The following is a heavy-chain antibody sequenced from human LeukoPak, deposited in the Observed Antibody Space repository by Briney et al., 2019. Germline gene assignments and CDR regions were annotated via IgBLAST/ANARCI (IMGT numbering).Heavy chain of an antibody. D-gene: IGHD6-19*01. CDR1: GGSFSGYY. Sequence: PSETLSLTCAVYGGSFSGYYWSWIRQPPGKGLEWIGEINHSGSTNYNPSLKSRVTISVDTSKNQFSLKLSSVTAADTAVYYCARVKGDSSGWGDYYYYMDVWGKGTTVTISS. CDR3: ARVKGDSSGWGDYYYYMDV. CDR2: INHSGST. J-gene: IGHJ6*03. V-gene: IGHV4-34*01.